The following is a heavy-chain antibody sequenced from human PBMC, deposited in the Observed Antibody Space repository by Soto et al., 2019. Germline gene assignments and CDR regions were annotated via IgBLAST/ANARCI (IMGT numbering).Heavy chain of an antibody. CDR1: GYSSTSNG. D-gene: IGHD3-22*01. V-gene: IGHV1-18*01. Sequence: GASVKVSCKASGYSSTSNGISWVRQAPGQRLEWMGWISAYNGDTYYVQKFQGRVTMTTDTSTSTAYMKLSSVTATDTAVYYCASQHYYDSSGYYVVYWGQGTLVTVSS. J-gene: IGHJ4*02. CDR2: ISAYNGDT. CDR3: ASQHYYDSSGYYVVY.